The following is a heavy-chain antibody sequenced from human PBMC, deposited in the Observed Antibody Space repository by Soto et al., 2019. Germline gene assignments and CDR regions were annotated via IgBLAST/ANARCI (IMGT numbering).Heavy chain of an antibody. J-gene: IGHJ4*02. V-gene: IGHV3-23*01. CDR1: GFTFSSYA. CDR2: ISGSGCST. CDR3: ARRGSGSDYDY. D-gene: IGHD1-26*01. Sequence: EVQLLESGGGLVQPGGSLRLSCAAPGFTFSSYAMRWVRQAPVKGLEWVSAISGSGCSTYYADSVKGRFTISRDNSKNTPYLQMNSLRAEDTAVYYCARRGSGSDYDYWGQGTLVTVSS.